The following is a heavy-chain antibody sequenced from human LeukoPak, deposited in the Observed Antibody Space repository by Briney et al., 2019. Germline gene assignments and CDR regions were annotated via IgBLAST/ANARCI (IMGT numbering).Heavy chain of an antibody. CDR1: GVTFSSYW. CDR3: VTVAEDGSGSD. D-gene: IGHD3-10*01. Sequence: GGSLRLSCAASGVTFSSYWMSWVRQAPGKGLEWVASIKQDGSEKYYVDSAKGRFTISRDNAERSLCLQMNSLRAEDTAVYYCVTVAEDGSGSDWGQGTLVTVSS. CDR2: IKQDGSEK. V-gene: IGHV3-7*01. J-gene: IGHJ4*02.